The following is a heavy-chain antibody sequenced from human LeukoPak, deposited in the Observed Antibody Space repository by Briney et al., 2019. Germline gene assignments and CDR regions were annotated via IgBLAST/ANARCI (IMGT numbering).Heavy chain of an antibody. V-gene: IGHV4-31*03. CDR1: GGSISSGGYY. J-gene: IGHJ5*02. Sequence: EASETLSLTCTVSGGSISSGGYYWSWIRQHPGKGLEWIGYIYYSGSTYYNPSLKSRVTISVDTSKNQFSLKLSSVTAADTAVYYCATLEAQEWFDPWGQGTLVTVSS. CDR3: ATLEAQEWFDP. CDR2: IYYSGST.